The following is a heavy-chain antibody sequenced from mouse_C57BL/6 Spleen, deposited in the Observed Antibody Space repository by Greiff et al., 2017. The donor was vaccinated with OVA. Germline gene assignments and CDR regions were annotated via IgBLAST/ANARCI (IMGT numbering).Heavy chain of an antibody. J-gene: IGHJ3*01. CDR2: IDPSDSYT. CDR3: ARSDKFAY. V-gene: IGHV1-69*01. Sequence: QVQLQQSGAELVMPGASVKLSCKASGYTFTSYWMHWVKQRPGQGLEWIGEIDPSDSYTNYNQKFKGKSTLTVDKSSSTAYMQLSSLTSEDSAVYYCARSDKFAYWGQGTLVTVSA. CDR1: GYTFTSYW.